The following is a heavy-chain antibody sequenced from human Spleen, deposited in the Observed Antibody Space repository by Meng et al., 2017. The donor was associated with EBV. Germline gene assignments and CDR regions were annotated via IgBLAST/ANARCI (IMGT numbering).Heavy chain of an antibody. D-gene: IGHD3-16*01. J-gene: IGHJ5*02. CDR2: IYHSGST. CDR3: AQRERWGLDP. V-gene: IGHV4-4*02. Sequence: VQCRGWGAGLGKTAGNPAHTCAVPGGSFSSSSWWSWVRQTPGKGVGWIGEIYHSGSTSYNPSLESRVAKSVDKSKNQIFLKLRSVTAAETAVYYCAQRERWGLDPWGQGTLVTVSS. CDR1: GGSFSSSSW.